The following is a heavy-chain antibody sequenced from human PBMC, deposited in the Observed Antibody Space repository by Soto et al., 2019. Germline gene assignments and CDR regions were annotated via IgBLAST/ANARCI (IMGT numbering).Heavy chain of an antibody. CDR2: IYYSGST. CDR3: ARDRSGTIAY. V-gene: IGHV4-31*03. Sequence: SETLSLTCTVSGGSISSGGYYWSWIRQHPGKGLEWIGYIYYSGSTYYNPSLKSRVTISVDTSKNQFSLKLSSVTAADTAVYYCARDRSGTIAYWGQGTLVTVSS. CDR1: GGSISSGGYY. D-gene: IGHD1-1*01. J-gene: IGHJ4*02.